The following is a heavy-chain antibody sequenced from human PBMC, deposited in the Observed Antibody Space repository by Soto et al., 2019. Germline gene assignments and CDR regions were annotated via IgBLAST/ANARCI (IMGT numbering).Heavy chain of an antibody. CDR3: ASRTSSPVAGTGY. CDR1: GFTFNDYY. Sequence: PGGSLILSCAASGFTFNDYYMSWIRQVPGKGLEWVSYISSSGSTIYYADSVKGRFTISRDNAKNSLYLQMNSLRAEDTAVYYCASRTSSPVAGTGYWGQGTLVTVSS. D-gene: IGHD6-19*01. J-gene: IGHJ4*02. V-gene: IGHV3-11*01. CDR2: ISSSGSTI.